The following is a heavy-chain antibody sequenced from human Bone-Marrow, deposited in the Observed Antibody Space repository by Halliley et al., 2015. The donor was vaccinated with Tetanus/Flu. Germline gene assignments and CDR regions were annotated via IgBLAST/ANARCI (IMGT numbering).Heavy chain of an antibody. CDR3: ARDQGAAGTSYYGMNV. Sequence: VYSSGATSYNPPLRGRVTISVDPSKNQFSLKLSAGTAADTAVYYCARDQGAAGTSYYGMNVWGQGTTVTVSS. CDR2: VYSSGAT. V-gene: IGHV4-31*02. J-gene: IGHJ6*02. D-gene: IGHD6-13*01.